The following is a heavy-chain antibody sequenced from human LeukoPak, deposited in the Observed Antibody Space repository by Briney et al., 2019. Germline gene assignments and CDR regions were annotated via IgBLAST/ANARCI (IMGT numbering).Heavy chain of an antibody. V-gene: IGHV1-69*04. J-gene: IGHJ4*02. CDR3: ARDLTSYYYDNNGAFDF. D-gene: IGHD3-22*01. CDR1: GGTFSSYA. CDR2: IIPILDTP. Sequence: ASVKVSCKASGGTFSSYAISWVRQAHGQGLEWMGRIIPILDTPNYAQKFQGRVTITADKSTSTAYMELSSLRSEDTAVYYCARDLTSYYYDNNGAFDFWGQGTLVTVSS.